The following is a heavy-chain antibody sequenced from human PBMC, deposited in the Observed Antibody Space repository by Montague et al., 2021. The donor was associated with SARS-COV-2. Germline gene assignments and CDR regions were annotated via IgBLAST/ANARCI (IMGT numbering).Heavy chain of an antibody. D-gene: IGHD1-20*01. CDR1: GGSLSGYY. CDR2: INHSGST. Sequence: SETLSLTCAVYGGSLSGYYWSWIRQPPGKGLEWIGEINHSGSTNYNPSLKSRVTISLDTSKNQFSLKLSSVTAADTAVYYCARGRRRYNWRDETSYYYGMDVWGPGTTVIVSS. V-gene: IGHV4-34*01. CDR3: ARGRRRYNWRDETSYYYGMDV. J-gene: IGHJ6*02.